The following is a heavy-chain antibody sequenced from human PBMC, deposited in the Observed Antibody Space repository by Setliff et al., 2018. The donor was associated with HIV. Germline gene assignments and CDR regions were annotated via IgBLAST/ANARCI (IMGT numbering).Heavy chain of an antibody. V-gene: IGHV1-2*02. D-gene: IGHD3-3*01. CDR2: MHPNSGAT. J-gene: IGHJ4*02. CDR3: ANSTSRFFWNGFYQGGFGSRNSHSFEN. CDR1: GYTFTASY. Sequence: ASVKVSCKTSGYTFTASYLHWVRQAPGQGLQWMGWMHPNSGATKYAQKFRDRVTLTGDTSISTASMELSSLKSDDTAMFYCANSTSRFFWNGFYQGGFGSRNSHSFENWGQGTLVTVSS.